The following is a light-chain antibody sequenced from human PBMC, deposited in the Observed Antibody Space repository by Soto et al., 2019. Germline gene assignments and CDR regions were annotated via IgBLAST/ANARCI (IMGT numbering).Light chain of an antibody. V-gene: IGLV1-44*01. Sequence: QSVLTQPPSTSGTPGQRVTTSCAGSSSNIGTESVNWYQQLPGTAPKLLIYSYNQRPSGVPDRFSGSKSGTSASLAISGLXSEDEADYICAAWDDSLNGYVFGLGTKVTVL. CDR2: SYN. CDR3: AAWDDSLNGYV. CDR1: SSNIGTES. J-gene: IGLJ1*01.